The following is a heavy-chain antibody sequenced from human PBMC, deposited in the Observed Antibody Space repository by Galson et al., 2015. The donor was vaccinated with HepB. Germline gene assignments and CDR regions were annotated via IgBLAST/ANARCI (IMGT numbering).Heavy chain of an antibody. J-gene: IGHJ3*02. V-gene: IGHV1-69*13. D-gene: IGHD6-19*01. CDR2: IIPIFGTA. CDR1: GGTFSSYA. CDR3: ARRPGGWSAFDI. Sequence: SVKVSCKASGGTFSSYAISWVRQAPGQGLEWMGGIIPIFGTANYAQKFQGRVTITADESTSTAYMELSSLRSEDTAVYYCARRPGGWSAFDIWGQGTMVTVSS.